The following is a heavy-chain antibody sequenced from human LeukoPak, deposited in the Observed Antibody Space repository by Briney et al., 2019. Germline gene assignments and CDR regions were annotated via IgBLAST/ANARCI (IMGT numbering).Heavy chain of an antibody. Sequence: SETLSLTCTVSGYSISSGYYWGWIRQPPGKGLEWIGSIYHSGSTYYNPSLKSRVTISVDTSKNQFSLKLSSVTAADTAVYYCARVYSSSWYNFDYWGQGTLVTVSS. J-gene: IGHJ4*02. CDR1: GYSISSGYY. V-gene: IGHV4-38-2*02. D-gene: IGHD6-13*01. CDR3: ARVYSSSWYNFDY. CDR2: IYHSGST.